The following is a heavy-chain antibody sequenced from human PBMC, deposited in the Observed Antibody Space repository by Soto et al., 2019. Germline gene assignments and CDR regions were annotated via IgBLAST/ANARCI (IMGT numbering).Heavy chain of an antibody. J-gene: IGHJ6*02. D-gene: IGHD3-10*01. Sequence: GGSLRLSCAASGFTSSSYGMHWVRQAPGKGLEWVAVIWYDGSNKYYADSVKGRFTISRDNSKNTLYLQMNSLRAEDTAVYYCARRRGETPDYYYYGMDVWGQGTTVTVSS. CDR1: GFTSSSYG. V-gene: IGHV3-33*01. CDR3: ARRRGETPDYYYYGMDV. CDR2: IWYDGSNK.